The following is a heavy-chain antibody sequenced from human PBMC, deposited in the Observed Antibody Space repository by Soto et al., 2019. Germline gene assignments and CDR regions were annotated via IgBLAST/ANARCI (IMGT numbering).Heavy chain of an antibody. J-gene: IGHJ4*02. CDR1: GFAVSDNY. CDR3: AKALQFYGSGTPFDY. CDR2: IYSNGDS. V-gene: IGHV3-53*01. D-gene: IGHD3-10*01. Sequence: PGGSLRLSCAASGFAVSDNYLSWVRQTPGKGLEWVSIIYSNGDSYYPDSVRGRFTISRDTSKNMLFLQMNSLTAEDTAVYFCAKALQFYGSGTPFDYWGQGTQVTVS.